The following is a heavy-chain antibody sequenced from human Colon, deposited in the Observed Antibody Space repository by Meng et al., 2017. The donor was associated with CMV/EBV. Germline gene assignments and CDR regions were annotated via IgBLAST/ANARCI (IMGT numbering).Heavy chain of an antibody. CDR3: ARVLGVTFGVAFYNYYGMDM. CDR2: ISYSGTT. V-gene: IGHV4-39*07. D-gene: IGHD3-3*01. J-gene: IGHJ6*02. CDR1: GGSIRSNNYY. Sequence: SETLSLTCSVSGGSIRSNNYYWGWIRQPPGKGLEWIGSISYSGTTFYNPSLKSRVTISLDTSKNHFSLNLNSVTAADTAVYYCARVLGVTFGVAFYNYYGMDMWGQGTTVTVSS.